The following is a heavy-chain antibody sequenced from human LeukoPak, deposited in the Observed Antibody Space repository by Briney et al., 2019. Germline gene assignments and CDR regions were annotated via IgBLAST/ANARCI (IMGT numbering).Heavy chain of an antibody. V-gene: IGHV4-4*07. CDR3: ARAIAGYSSGWYYYFDY. Sequence: PSETPSLTCTVSGGSISSYYRSWIRQPAGKGLEWIGRIYTSVNTNYNPSLKSRVTMSVDTSKNQFSPEPGSVTAADTAVYYCARAIAGYSSGWYYYFDYWGQGTLVTVSS. CDR1: GGSISSYY. CDR2: IYTSVNT. D-gene: IGHD6-19*01. J-gene: IGHJ4*02.